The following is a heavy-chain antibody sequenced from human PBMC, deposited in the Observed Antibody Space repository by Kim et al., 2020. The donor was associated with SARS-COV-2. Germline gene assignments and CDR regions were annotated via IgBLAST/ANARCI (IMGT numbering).Heavy chain of an antibody. Sequence: GGSLRLSCAASGFTFSSYGMHWVRQAPGKGLEWVAVIWYDGSNKYYADSVKCRFTISRDNSKNTLYLQMNSLRAEDTAVYYCARDMRYYYDSSGYYYFDYWGQGTLVTVSS. CDR3: ARDMRYYYDSSGYYYFDY. V-gene: IGHV3-33*01. CDR1: GFTFSSYG. J-gene: IGHJ4*02. CDR2: IWYDGSNK. D-gene: IGHD3-22*01.